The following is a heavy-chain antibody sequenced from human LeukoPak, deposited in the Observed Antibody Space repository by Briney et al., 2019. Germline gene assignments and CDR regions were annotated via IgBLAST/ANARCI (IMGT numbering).Heavy chain of an antibody. CDR3: AKHLYCGGDCYSGRNHYYGLDV. Sequence: PSETLSLTCTVSDGSISDYHWSWIRQPPGKGLEWIGYMYYTGSTNYNPSLKSRVSISVDTSKRQFSLKLRSVAAADTAVYYWAKHLYCGGDCYSGRNHYYGLDVWGQGTTVTVSS. D-gene: IGHD2-21*02. V-gene: IGHV4-59*08. J-gene: IGHJ6*02. CDR1: DGSISDYH. CDR2: MYYTGST.